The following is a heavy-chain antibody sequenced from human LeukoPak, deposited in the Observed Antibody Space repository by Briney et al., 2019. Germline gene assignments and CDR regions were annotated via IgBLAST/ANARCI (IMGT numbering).Heavy chain of an antibody. CDR3: VKDQVRGKALGY. CDR2: ISSNGGST. J-gene: IGHJ4*02. Sequence: QPGGALILSCSAHVFTFSNYVRHWGRQAPGRGVEYVSAISSNGGSTYYSDSVKGRFTISRDNSKNTLYLQMSSLRAEDTAVYYCVKDQVRGKALGYWGQGTLVTVSS. D-gene: IGHD3-10*01. V-gene: IGHV3-64D*06. CDR1: VFTFSNYV.